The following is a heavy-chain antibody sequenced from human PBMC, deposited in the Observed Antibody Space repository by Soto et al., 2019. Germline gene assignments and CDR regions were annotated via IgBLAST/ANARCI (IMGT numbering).Heavy chain of an antibody. V-gene: IGHV4-4*02. CDR3: ADIAAAGTFYYGMDV. D-gene: IGHD6-13*01. CDR1: GGSISSSNW. Sequence: QVQLQESGPGLVKPSGTLSLTCAVSGGSISSSNWWSWVRQPPGKGLEWIGEIYHSGSTNYNPSRKSRVTISVDKSKNQFALKLSSVTAADTAVYYCADIAAAGTFYYGMDVWGQGTTVTVSS. CDR2: IYHSGST. J-gene: IGHJ6*02.